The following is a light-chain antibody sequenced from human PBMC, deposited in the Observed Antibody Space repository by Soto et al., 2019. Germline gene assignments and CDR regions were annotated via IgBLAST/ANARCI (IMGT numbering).Light chain of an antibody. J-gene: IGKJ2*01. CDR2: SAS. Sequence: DIQMTQSPSSVSASVGDRVTITCRASQNIDNWLAWYQHKPGKAPHLLIYSASTLQSGVPSRFSGSGSGTDFTLTIDSLQPEDFATYYCQQSYSTPPDTFGQGTKLEIQ. CDR3: QQSYSTPPDT. V-gene: IGKV1-12*01. CDR1: QNIDNW.